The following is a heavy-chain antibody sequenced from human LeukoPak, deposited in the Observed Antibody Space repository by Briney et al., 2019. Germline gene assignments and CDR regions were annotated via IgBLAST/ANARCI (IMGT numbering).Heavy chain of an antibody. CDR2: ISFDGGNK. D-gene: IGHD3-10*01. CDR3: AKEKGSGSYYNYQYGMDV. Sequence: GGSLRLSCAASEFTFSIYGMHWVRQAPGKGLEWVAVISFDGGNKVYADPVKGRVTISRDNSKNTLSLQMNSLRAEDTAVYYCAKEKGSGSYYNYQYGMDVWGQGTTVTVSS. CDR1: EFTFSIYG. J-gene: IGHJ6*02. V-gene: IGHV3-30*18.